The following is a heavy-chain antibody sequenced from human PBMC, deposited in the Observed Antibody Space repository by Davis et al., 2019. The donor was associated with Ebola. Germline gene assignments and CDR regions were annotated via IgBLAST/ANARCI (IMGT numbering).Heavy chain of an antibody. V-gene: IGHV3-23*01. J-gene: IGHJ4*02. D-gene: IGHD3-10*01. CDR1: GFLFSSYA. CDR2: ISASGGAT. CDR3: AKDLTSSCGSGDFFDY. Sequence: GESLKTSCAASGFLFSSYAMSWVRQAPGRGLEWVSSISASGGATFYADSVKGRIVMSRDNSNDTLYLRMNNLRAEDTAIYYCAKDLTSSCGSGDFFDYWGQGILVTVSS.